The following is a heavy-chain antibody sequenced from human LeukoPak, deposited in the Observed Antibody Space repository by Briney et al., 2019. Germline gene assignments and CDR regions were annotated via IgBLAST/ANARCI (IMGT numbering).Heavy chain of an antibody. CDR3: ARRRQQEFDY. J-gene: IGHJ4*02. D-gene: IGHD1-1*01. V-gene: IGHV1-2*02. Sequence: GASVKVSCKASGYTFTRYHIHWVRQAPGQGLEWMGWIIPSTSATNFAQKFQGRVTMTTHMSVSTAYMELSRLTSDDTAVYYCARRRQQEFDYWGQGTLVTVSS. CDR1: GYTFTRYH. CDR2: IIPSTSAT.